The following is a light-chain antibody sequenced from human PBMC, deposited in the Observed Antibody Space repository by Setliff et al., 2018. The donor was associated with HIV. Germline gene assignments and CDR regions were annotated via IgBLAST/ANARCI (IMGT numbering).Light chain of an antibody. V-gene: IGLV2-14*02. J-gene: IGLJ1*01. CDR1: TSDIGSYNL. Sequence: QSALAQPASVSGFPGQSITISCTGTTSDIGSYNLVSWYQHHPGKAPRLIIYEVSKRPTGVSDHISGSKPGNTASLTISGLQAEDEADYYCSSYTSSSTVFGTGTKVTVL. CDR2: EVS. CDR3: SSYTSSSTV.